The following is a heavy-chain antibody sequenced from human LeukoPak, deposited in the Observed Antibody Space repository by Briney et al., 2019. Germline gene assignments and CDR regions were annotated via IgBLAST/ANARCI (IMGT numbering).Heavy chain of an antibody. CDR3: ARSGSGYFDY. V-gene: IGHV3-7*01. Sequence: GGSLRLSCAASGITLSVYWMSWVRQAPGKGLEWVANIKQDGSEKYYRDSVQGRFTISRDNAKNTLYLQMNSLRAEDTAVYYCARSGSGYFDYWGQGSLVTVSS. CDR1: GITLSVYW. J-gene: IGHJ4*02. CDR2: IKQDGSEK.